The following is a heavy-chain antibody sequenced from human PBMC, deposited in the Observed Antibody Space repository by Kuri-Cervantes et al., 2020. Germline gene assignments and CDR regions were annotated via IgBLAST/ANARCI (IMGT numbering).Heavy chain of an antibody. CDR2: MNPNSGNT. Sequence: ASVKVSCKASGYTFTSYDINWVRQATGQGLEWMGWMNPNSGNTGYAQKFQGRVTMTRNTSISTAYMELSSLGSEDTAVYYCARAGLPTRSYYYYGMDVWGQGTTVTVSS. CDR3: ARAGLPTRSYYYYGMDV. J-gene: IGHJ6*02. V-gene: IGHV1-8*01. D-gene: IGHD5-12*01. CDR1: GYTFTSYD.